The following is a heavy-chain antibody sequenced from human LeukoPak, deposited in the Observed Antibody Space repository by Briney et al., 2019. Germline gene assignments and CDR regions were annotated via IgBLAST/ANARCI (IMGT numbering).Heavy chain of an antibody. V-gene: IGHV1-69*01. CDR1: GGTFSSYA. CDR2: IIPIFGTA. J-gene: IGHJ3*02. CDR3: ARRVGANLYAFDI. D-gene: IGHD1-26*01. Sequence: SVKVSCKASGGTFSSYAISWVRQAPGQGLEWMGGIIPIFGTANYAQKFQGRVTITADESTSTAYMELSSLRSEDTAVYYCARRVGANLYAFDIWGQGTMVTVSS.